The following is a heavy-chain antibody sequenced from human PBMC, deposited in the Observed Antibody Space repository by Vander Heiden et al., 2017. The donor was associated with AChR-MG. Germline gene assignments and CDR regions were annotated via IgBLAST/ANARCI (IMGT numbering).Heavy chain of an antibody. CDR3: ARSIAAPESYYFDY. V-gene: IGHV2-70*04. CDR1: GFSLSTSGMR. J-gene: IGHJ4*02. D-gene: IGHD6-13*01. CDR2: IDWDDDK. Sequence: QVTLKESGPALVKPTQTLTLTCTFPGFSLSTSGMRVSWIRQPPGKALEWLARIDWDDDKFYSTSLKTRLTISKDTSKNQVVLTMTNMDPVDTATYYCARSIAAPESYYFDYWGQGTLVTVSS.